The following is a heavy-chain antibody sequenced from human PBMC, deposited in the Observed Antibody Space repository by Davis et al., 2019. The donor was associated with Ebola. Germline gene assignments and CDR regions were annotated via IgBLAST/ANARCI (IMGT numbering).Heavy chain of an antibody. V-gene: IGHV4-59*12. CDR2: IYSGST. Sequence: MPSETLSLTCTVSGGSISSYYWSWIRQPPGKGLEWIGYIYSGSTNYNPSLKSRVTISVDKSKNQFSLKLSSVTAADTAVYYCARDLGGLGYCSGGSCYSVPYYWGQGTLVTVSS. D-gene: IGHD2-15*01. CDR1: GGSISSYY. CDR3: ARDLGGLGYCSGGSCYSVPYY. J-gene: IGHJ4*02.